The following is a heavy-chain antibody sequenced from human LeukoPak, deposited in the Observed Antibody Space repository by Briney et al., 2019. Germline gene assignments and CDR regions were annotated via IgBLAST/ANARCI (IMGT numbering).Heavy chain of an antibody. Sequence: GASVKVSCKASGGTFSSYAISWVRQAPGQGLEWMGRIIPILGIANYAQKFQGRVTITADKSTSTAYMELSSLRSEDTAVYYCARTYSCSWKGGYNWFDPWGQGTLVTVSS. D-gene: IGHD6-13*01. CDR1: GGTFSSYA. CDR2: IIPILGIA. CDR3: ARTYSCSWKGGYNWFDP. J-gene: IGHJ5*02. V-gene: IGHV1-69*04.